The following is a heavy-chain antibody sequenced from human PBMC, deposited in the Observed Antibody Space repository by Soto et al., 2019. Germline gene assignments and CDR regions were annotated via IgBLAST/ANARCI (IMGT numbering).Heavy chain of an antibody. V-gene: IGHV3-7*01. D-gene: IGHD6-6*01. CDR1: GFTFSSYW. Sequence: GGSLRLSCAASGFTFSSYWMSWVRQAPGKGLEWVANIKQDGSEKYYVDSVKGRFTISRDNAKNSLYLQMNSLRAEDTAVYYCARGSRQEARYFDYWGQGTLVTVSS. J-gene: IGHJ4*02. CDR3: ARGSRQEARYFDY. CDR2: IKQDGSEK.